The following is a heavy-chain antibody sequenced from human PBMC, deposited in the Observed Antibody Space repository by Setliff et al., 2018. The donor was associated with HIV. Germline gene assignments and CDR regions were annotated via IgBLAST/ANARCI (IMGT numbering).Heavy chain of an antibody. V-gene: IGHV4-31*03. J-gene: IGHJ6*04. CDR3: ARTITTFGVIGRGGRMDV. CDR1: SGSISSGGYF. CDR2: IYYTGST. Sequence: TLSLTCTVSSGSISSGGYFWGWIRQHPGKGLEWIGYIYYTGSTYYNPTLKSRVTISMGTSKNQSSLELSSVTAADTALYYCARTITTFGVIGRGGRMDVWGKGTTVTVSS. D-gene: IGHD3-3*01.